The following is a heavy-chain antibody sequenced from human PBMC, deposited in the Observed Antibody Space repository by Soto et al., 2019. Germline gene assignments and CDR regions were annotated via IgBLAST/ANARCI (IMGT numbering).Heavy chain of an antibody. CDR3: ARDSAPTASFDY. CDR2: IYHSVST. D-gene: IGHD5-18*01. J-gene: IGHJ4*02. CDR1: GYSISSGYY. Sequence: PSETLSLTCAVSGYSISSGYYWGWIRQPPGKGLEWIGSIYHSVSTYYNASLKSRVTISVDTSKNQFSLKLSSVTAADTAVYYCARDSAPTASFDYWGQGTLVTVSS. V-gene: IGHV4-38-2*02.